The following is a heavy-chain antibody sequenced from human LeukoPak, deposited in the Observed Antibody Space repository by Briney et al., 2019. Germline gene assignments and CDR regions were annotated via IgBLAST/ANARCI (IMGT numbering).Heavy chain of an antibody. CDR3: ARDPAAWDY. D-gene: IGHD6-13*01. J-gene: IGHJ4*02. Sequence: PWGSLRLTCAASTFTFGNYCLSWVRQAPGQGLEWVANIKEDGSEEYYVDPVKGRFTISRDNTKNSLYLQMNSLRAEDTAVYYCARDPAAWDYWGQGTLVTVSS. V-gene: IGHV3-7*01. CDR2: IKEDGSEE. CDR1: TFTFGNYC.